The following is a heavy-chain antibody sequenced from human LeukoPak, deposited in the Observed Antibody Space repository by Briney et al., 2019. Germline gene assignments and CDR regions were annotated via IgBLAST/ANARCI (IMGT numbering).Heavy chain of an antibody. D-gene: IGHD5-18*01. CDR1: GGTFNSYA. CDR2: IIPIFGTA. J-gene: IGHJ4*02. CDR3: ARGGSYGGHKFDY. Sequence: GASVKVSCKASGGTFNSYAISWVRQAPGQGLEWMGGIIPIFGTANYAQKFQGRVTITADESTSTAYMELSSLRSEDTAVYYCARGGSYGGHKFDYWGQGTLVTVSS. V-gene: IGHV1-69*01.